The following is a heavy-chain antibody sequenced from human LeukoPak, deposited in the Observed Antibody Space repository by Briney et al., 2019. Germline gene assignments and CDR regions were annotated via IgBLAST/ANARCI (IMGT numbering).Heavy chain of an antibody. Sequence: SETLSLTCTVSLDSTTSNFWSWLRQPPAKGLEWIGEIHRSGSPNYNPSLQSRVTISIDRSRNQIVLELSSVTAADTAVYYCAREILGGFNPGAYWGQGTLVTVSS. CDR2: IHRSGSP. V-gene: IGHV4-59*12. CDR3: AREILGGFNPGAY. J-gene: IGHJ4*02. D-gene: IGHD1-14*01. CDR1: LDSTTSNF.